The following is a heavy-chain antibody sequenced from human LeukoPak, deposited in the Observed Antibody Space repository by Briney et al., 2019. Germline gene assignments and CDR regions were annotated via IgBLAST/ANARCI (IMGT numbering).Heavy chain of an antibody. CDR2: IHYTGSS. Sequence: SETLSLTCTVSDGSISSHHWTWIRQPPGRGLDWIGYIHYTGSSNYNPSLRGRVTMSVDTSKNQFSLELNSVTAADSAVYYCVRVFCTKGLCRTFDYWSQGTLVTVSS. D-gene: IGHD2-8*01. V-gene: IGHV4-59*11. J-gene: IGHJ4*02. CDR1: DGSISSHH. CDR3: VRVFCTKGLCRTFDY.